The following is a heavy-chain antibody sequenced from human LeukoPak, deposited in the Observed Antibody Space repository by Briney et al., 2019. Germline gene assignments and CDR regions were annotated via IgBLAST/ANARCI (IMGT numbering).Heavy chain of an antibody. D-gene: IGHD1-26*01. V-gene: IGHV4-38-2*02. J-gene: IGHJ3*02. Sequence: SETLSLTCTVSGYSISSGYYWGWIRQPPGKGLKWIGSISHSGSTNYNPSLKSRVTISVDKSKNQFSLKLSSVTAADTAVYYCAREGWELLQGGAFDIWGQGTMVTVSS. CDR2: ISHSGST. CDR3: AREGWELLQGGAFDI. CDR1: GYSISSGYY.